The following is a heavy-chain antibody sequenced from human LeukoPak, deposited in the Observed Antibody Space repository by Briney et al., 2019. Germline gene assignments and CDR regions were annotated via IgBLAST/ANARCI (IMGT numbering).Heavy chain of an antibody. Sequence: PSETLSLTCTVSGGSISSSSYYWRWLRHPPGKGREWLGSIYYSGSTYYNPSLKSRVTISVDTSKNQFSLKLSSVTAADTAVYYCARPRLGIAAAGSDYWGQGTLVTVSS. V-gene: IGHV4-39*01. J-gene: IGHJ4*02. D-gene: IGHD6-13*01. CDR1: GGSISSSSYY. CDR3: ARPRLGIAAAGSDY. CDR2: IYYSGST.